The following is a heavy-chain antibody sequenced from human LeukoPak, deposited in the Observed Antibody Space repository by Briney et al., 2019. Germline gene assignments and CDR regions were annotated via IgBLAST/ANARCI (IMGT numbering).Heavy chain of an antibody. CDR2: IYYSGST. V-gene: IGHV4-59*01. J-gene: IGHJ4*02. D-gene: IGHD3-10*01. CDR3: ARGDYGSGSYYLGY. CDR1: GGSISSYY. Sequence: SETLSLTCTVSGGSISSYYWSWIRQPPGKGLEWIGYIYYSGSTNYNPSLKSRVTISVDTSKNQFSLKLSSVTAADTAVYYCARGDYGSGSYYLGYWGQGTLVTVSS.